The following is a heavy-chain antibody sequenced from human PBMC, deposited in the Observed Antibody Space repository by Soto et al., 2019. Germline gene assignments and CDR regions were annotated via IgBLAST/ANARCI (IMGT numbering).Heavy chain of an antibody. CDR1: GFTFSSYG. J-gene: IGHJ6*02. V-gene: IGHV3-33*01. D-gene: IGHD2-15*01. CDR3: ARDLPKGVVAATHYYGMDV. Sequence: GGSLRLSCAASGFTFSSYGMHWVRQAPGKGLEWVAVIWYDGSNKYYADSVKGRFTISRDNSKNTLYLQMNSLRAEDTAVYYCARDLPKGVVAATHYYGMDVWGQGTTVTVSS. CDR2: IWYDGSNK.